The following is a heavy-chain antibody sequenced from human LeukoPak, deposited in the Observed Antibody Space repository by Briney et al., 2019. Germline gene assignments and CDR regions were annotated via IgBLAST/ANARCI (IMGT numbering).Heavy chain of an antibody. D-gene: IGHD3-16*01. J-gene: IGHJ5*02. V-gene: IGHV4-39*07. CDR1: GGSISSSSYY. CDR2: IYYSGST. Sequence: PSETLSLTCTVSGGSISSSSYYWGWIRQPPGKGMEWIGSIYYSGSTYYNPSLKSRVTISVDTSKNQFSLKLSSVTAADTAVYYCARGERLQNWFDPWGQGTLVTVSS. CDR3: ARGERLQNWFDP.